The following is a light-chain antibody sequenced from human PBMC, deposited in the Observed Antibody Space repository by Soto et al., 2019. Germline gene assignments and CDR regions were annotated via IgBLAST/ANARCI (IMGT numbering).Light chain of an antibody. CDR2: GAS. CDR3: QQYNNWPQT. CDR1: QSVTNN. V-gene: IGKV3-15*01. J-gene: IGKJ1*01. Sequence: EIVMTQSPATLSVSPGERATLSCRASQSVTNNLAWYQQKPGQAPRLLIYGASTRAAGVPARISGSGSGTEFSLTINSLQSEDFGTYYCQQYNNWPQTFGQGTKVEI.